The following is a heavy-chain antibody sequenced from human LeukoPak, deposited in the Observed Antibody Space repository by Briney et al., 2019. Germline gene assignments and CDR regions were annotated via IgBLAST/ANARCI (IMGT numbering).Heavy chain of an antibody. D-gene: IGHD6-19*01. Sequence: GGSLRLSCVASGFPFSSYWMTWVRQAPGKGLEWVSGISWNSGSIGYADSVKGRFTISRDNAKNSLYLQMNSLRAEDTALYYCAKGSYSSGWSLEDYWGQGTLVTVSS. J-gene: IGHJ4*02. CDR2: ISWNSGSI. CDR3: AKGSYSSGWSLEDY. CDR1: GFPFSSYW. V-gene: IGHV3-9*01.